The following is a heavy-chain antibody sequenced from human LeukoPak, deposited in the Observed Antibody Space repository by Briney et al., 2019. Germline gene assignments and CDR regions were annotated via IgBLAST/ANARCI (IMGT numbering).Heavy chain of an antibody. CDR3: ARDPGYSSGWYDAFDI. Sequence: SETLSLTCTVSGGSISSYYWSWIRQPPGKGLEGIGYIYYSGSTNYNPSLKSRVTISVDTSKNQFSLKLSSVTAADTAVYYCARDPGYSSGWYDAFDIWGQGTMVTVSS. D-gene: IGHD6-19*01. J-gene: IGHJ3*02. CDR2: IYYSGST. CDR1: GGSISSYY. V-gene: IGHV4-59*01.